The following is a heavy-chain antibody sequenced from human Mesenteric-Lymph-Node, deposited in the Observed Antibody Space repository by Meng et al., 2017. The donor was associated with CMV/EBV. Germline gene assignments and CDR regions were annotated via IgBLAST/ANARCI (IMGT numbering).Heavy chain of an antibody. CDR1: GFTLSFHT. V-gene: IGHV3-21*01. D-gene: IGHD2-15*01. CDR3: AKVVASTSYYYYYAMDV. J-gene: IGHJ6*02. Sequence: GESLKISCAASGFTLSFHTMNWVRQAPGKWPEWVSSISSSSNYIFYADSVRGRFTISRDNAKNLLYLQMNSLRAEDTAVYYCAKVVASTSYYYYYAMDVWGQGTTVTVSS. CDR2: ISSSSNYI.